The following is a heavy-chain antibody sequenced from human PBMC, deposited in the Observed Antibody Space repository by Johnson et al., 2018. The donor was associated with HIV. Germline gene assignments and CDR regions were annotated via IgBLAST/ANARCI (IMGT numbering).Heavy chain of an antibody. CDR2: IRYDGSKE. J-gene: IGHJ3*02. CDR3: AKDVGNYWPDAFDI. Sequence: QVQLVESGGGVVQPGGSLRLSCAASGFTFSSYDIHWVRQAPGKGPEWVALIRYDGSKENDADSVKGRFTLSRENSKNTVYLQMTSLRTDDTAVYYCAKDVGNYWPDAFDIWGQGTLVTVSS. CDR1: GFTFSSYD. D-gene: IGHD3-22*01. V-gene: IGHV3-30*02.